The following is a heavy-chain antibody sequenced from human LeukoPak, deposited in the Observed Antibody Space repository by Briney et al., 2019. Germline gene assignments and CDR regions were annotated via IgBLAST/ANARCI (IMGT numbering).Heavy chain of an antibody. CDR2: ISSSSSTI. V-gene: IGHV3-48*01. J-gene: IGHJ4*02. CDR1: RFTFSSYW. CDR3: ARVSGGNSEGYFDY. D-gene: IGHD2-21*02. Sequence: NPGGSLRLSCAASRFTFSSYWMSWVRQAPGKGLEWVSYISSSSSTIYYADSVKGRFTISRDNAKNSLYLQMNSLRAEDTAVYYCARVSGGNSEGYFDYWGQGTLVTVSS.